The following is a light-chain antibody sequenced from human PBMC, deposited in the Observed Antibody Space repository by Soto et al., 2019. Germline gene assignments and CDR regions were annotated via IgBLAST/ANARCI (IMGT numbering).Light chain of an antibody. CDR3: QPYDSSLSGVV. V-gene: IGLV1-40*01. Sequence: QSVLTQPPSVSGAPGQRVTISCTGSSSNIGAGYDVHWYQQLPGTAPKLLIYGNSNRPSGFPDRFSGSKSGTSASLAITGLQAEDEADYYCQPYDSSLSGVVFGGGTKLTVL. CDR1: SSNIGAGYD. J-gene: IGLJ2*01. CDR2: GNS.